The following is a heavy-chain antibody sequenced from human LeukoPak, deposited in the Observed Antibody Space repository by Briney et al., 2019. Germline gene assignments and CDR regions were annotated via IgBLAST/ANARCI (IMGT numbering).Heavy chain of an antibody. CDR3: ARQKQSHGNFDY. Sequence: GGSLRLSCAASGFTVSSYAMHWVRQPIGRGLEWVSALGIAGDTFYPGSVKGRFTISRENAKNSLYLQMNSLRAEDTAMYYCARQKQSHGNFDYWGQGTLVTVSS. J-gene: IGHJ4*02. CDR1: GFTVSSYA. D-gene: IGHD1-26*01. V-gene: IGHV3-13*01. CDR2: LGIAGDT.